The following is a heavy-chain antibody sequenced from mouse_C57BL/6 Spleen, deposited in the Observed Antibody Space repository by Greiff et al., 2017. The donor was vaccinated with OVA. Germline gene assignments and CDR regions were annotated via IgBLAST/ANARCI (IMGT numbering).Heavy chain of an antibody. V-gene: IGHV1-63*01. CDR1: GYTFTNYW. J-gene: IGHJ2*01. CDR3: ARCYYSNPYYFDY. D-gene: IGHD2-5*01. CDR2: IYPGGGYT. Sequence: VKLQESGAELVRPGTSVKMSCKASGYTFTNYWIGWAKQRPGHGLEWIGDIYPGGGYTNYNEKFKGKATLTADKSSSTAYMQFSSLTSEDSAIYYCARCYYSNPYYFDYWGQGTTLTVSS.